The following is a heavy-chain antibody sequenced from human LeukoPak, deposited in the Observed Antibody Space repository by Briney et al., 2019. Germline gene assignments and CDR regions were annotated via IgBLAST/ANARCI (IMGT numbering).Heavy chain of an antibody. J-gene: IGHJ4*02. CDR3: ARDQSGSYSGIDY. Sequence: SVKVSCKASGGTFSSYAISWVRQAPGQRLEWMGGIIPIFGTANYAQKFQGRVTITTDESTSTGYMEVSSLRSEDTAVYYCARDQSGSYSGIDYWGQGTLVTVSS. CDR2: IIPIFGTA. D-gene: IGHD1-26*01. CDR1: GGTFSSYA. V-gene: IGHV1-69*05.